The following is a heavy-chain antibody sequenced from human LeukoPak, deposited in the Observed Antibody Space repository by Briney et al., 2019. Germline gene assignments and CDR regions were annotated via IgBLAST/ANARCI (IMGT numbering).Heavy chain of an antibody. Sequence: PSETLSLTCTVSGGSISSSSYYWGWIRQPPGKGLEWIGSIYYSGSTYYNPSLKSRVTISLDTSKNQFSLKLSSVTAADTAVYYCARRGGGYSYGNHIDYWGQGTLVTVSS. D-gene: IGHD5-18*01. CDR2: IYYSGST. J-gene: IGHJ4*02. CDR1: GGSISSSSYY. V-gene: IGHV4-39*01. CDR3: ARRGGGYSYGNHIDY.